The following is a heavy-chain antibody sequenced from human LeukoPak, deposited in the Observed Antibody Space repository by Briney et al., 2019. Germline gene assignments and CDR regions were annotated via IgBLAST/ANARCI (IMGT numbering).Heavy chain of an antibody. J-gene: IGHJ4*02. D-gene: IGHD1-7*01. V-gene: IGHV3-74*01. CDR3: ANFETVSAKPFEY. CDR2: INADGSST. Sequence: PGGSLRLSCAASGFTFSSYWMHWVRQAPGKGLVWVSRINADGSSTNYADSVKGRFTISRDNAKNSLYLQMNYLRAEDTAVYYCANFETVSAKPFEYWGQGTLVTVSS. CDR1: GFTFSSYW.